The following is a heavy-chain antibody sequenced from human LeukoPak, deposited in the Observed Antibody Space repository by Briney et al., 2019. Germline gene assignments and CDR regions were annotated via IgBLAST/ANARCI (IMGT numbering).Heavy chain of an antibody. Sequence: GGSLRLSCAVSGFSFNTYWMTWVRQAPGKGLEWVANIKQDGSEKYYVDSVKGRFTISRDNAKNSLYLQMNSLRAEDTAVYYCAGHPYGVLDYWGQGTLVTVSS. CDR2: IKQDGSEK. V-gene: IGHV3-7*01. CDR1: GFSFNTYW. D-gene: IGHD4-17*01. J-gene: IGHJ4*02. CDR3: AGHPYGVLDY.